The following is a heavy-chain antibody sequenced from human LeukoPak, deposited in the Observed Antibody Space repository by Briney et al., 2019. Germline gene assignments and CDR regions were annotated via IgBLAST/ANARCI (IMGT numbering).Heavy chain of an antibody. CDR3: ARGDEYAFDI. J-gene: IGHJ3*02. V-gene: IGHV4-38-2*02. CDR2: IYHSGRT. Sequence: SETLSLTCTVSGYSISSGYYWGWIRQPPGKGLEWIGSIYHSGRTYYNPSLKSRVTISVDTSKNQFSLKLSSVTAADTAVYYCARGDEYAFDIWGQGTMVTVSS. CDR1: GYSISSGYY.